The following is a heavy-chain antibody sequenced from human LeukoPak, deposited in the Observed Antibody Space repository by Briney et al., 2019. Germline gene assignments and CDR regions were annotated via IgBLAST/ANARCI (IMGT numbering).Heavy chain of an antibody. CDR2: IIPIFGTA. CDR1: GGTFSSYA. D-gene: IGHD6-6*01. V-gene: IGHV1-69*13. J-gene: IGHJ6*03. CDR3: ARNLECRKYSSPSCYYYYMDV. Sequence: GASVKVSCKASGGTFSSYAISWVRQAPGQGLEWMGGIIPIFGTANYAQKFQGRVTITADESTSTAYMELSSLRSEDTAVYYCARNLECRKYSSPSCYYYYMDVWGKGTTVTVSS.